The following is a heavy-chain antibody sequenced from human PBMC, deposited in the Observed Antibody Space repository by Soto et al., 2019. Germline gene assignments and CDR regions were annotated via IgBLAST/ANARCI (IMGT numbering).Heavy chain of an antibody. CDR1: GFTFSSYA. D-gene: IGHD2-15*01. CDR3: ARAGCDGGSCYTLVGLRYGMDV. V-gene: IGHV3-30-3*01. Sequence: QVQLVESGGGVVQPGRSLRLSCAASGFTFSSYAMHWVRQAPGKGLEWVAVVSYDGNNKYYADSVKGRFTISRDNSKXTXXXQXYSLRAEDTAVYYCARAGCDGGSCYTLVGLRYGMDVWGQGTTVTVSS. J-gene: IGHJ6*02. CDR2: VSYDGNNK.